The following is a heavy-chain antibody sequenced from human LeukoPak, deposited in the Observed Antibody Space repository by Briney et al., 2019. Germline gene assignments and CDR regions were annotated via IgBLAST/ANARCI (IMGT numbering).Heavy chain of an antibody. J-gene: IGHJ3*02. CDR3: ARDGYLAYCGGDCYLGAFDI. CDR2: ISYDGSNK. D-gene: IGHD2-21*02. V-gene: IGHV3-30-3*01. CDR1: GFTFSSYA. Sequence: GGSLRLSCAASGFTFSSYAMHWVRQAPGKGLEWVAVISYDGSNKYYADSVKGRFTISRDNSKNTLYLQMNSLRAEDTAAYYCARDGYLAYCGGDCYLGAFDIWGQGTMVTASS.